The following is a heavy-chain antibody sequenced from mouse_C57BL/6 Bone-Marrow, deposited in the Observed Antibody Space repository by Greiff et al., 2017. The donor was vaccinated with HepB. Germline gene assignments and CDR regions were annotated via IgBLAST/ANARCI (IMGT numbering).Heavy chain of an antibody. Sequence: VQLQQSGPELVKPGASVKISCKASGYAFSSSWMNWVKQRPGKGLEWIGRIYPGDGDTNYNGKFKGKATLTADKSSSTAYMQLSSLTSKDSAVYFCARRAGDWYFDVWGTGTTVTVSS. V-gene: IGHV1-82*01. CDR1: GYAFSSSW. CDR3: ARRAGDWYFDV. D-gene: IGHD3-3*01. J-gene: IGHJ1*03. CDR2: IYPGDGDT.